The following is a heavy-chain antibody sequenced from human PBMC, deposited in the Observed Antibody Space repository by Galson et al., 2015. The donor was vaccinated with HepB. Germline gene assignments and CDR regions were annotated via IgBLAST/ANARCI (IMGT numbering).Heavy chain of an antibody. CDR2: ISYDGSNK. D-gene: IGHD2-15*01. V-gene: IGHV3-30-3*01. Sequence: SLRLSCAASGFTFSSYAMHWVRQAPGKGLEWVAVISYDGSNKYYADSVKGRFTISRDNSKNTLYLQMNSLRAEDTAVYYCARDSARYCSGGSCYSVDYWGQGTLVTVSS. CDR1: GFTFSSYA. CDR3: ARDSARYCSGGSCYSVDY. J-gene: IGHJ4*02.